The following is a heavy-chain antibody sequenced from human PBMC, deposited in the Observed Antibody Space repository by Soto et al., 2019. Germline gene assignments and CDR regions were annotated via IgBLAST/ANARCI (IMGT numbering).Heavy chain of an antibody. Sequence: PSETLSLTCTVSGGSISSYYWSWIRQPPGKGLEWIGYIYYSGSTNYNPSLKSRVTISVDTSKNQFSLKLSSVTAADTAVYYCARQRKEGEYVDYWGQGTLVTVS. J-gene: IGHJ4*02. CDR1: GGSISSYY. CDR2: IYYSGST. CDR3: ARQRKEGEYVDY. V-gene: IGHV4-59*08.